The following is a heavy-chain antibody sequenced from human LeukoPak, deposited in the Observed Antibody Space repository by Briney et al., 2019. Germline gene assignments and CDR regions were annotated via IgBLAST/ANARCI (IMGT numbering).Heavy chain of an antibody. CDR2: IGTAGDT. CDR3: ARVAKERVGGVYYFNY. D-gene: IGHD1-1*01. J-gene: IGHJ4*02. V-gene: IGHV3-13*01. CDR1: GFTFSDYG. Sequence: GGSLRLSCAASGFTFSDYGMHWVRQATGKGLEWVSAIGTAGDTYYTGSVKGRFTISRENAKNSLYLQMNSLRAGDTAVYYCARVAKERVGGVYYFNYWGQGTLVTVSS.